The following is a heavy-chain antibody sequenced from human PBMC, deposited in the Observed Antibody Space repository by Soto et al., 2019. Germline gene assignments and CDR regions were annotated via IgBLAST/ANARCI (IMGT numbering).Heavy chain of an antibody. CDR3: ARAPRGYSYGYNWFDP. CDR1: GGSISSYY. J-gene: IGHJ5*02. D-gene: IGHD5-18*01. CDR2: IYYSGST. V-gene: IGHV4-59*01. Sequence: ASETLSLTCTVSGGSISSYYWSWIRQPPGKGLEWIGYIYYSGSTNYNPSLKSRVTISVDTSKNQFSLKLSSVTAADTAVYYCARAPRGYSYGYNWFDPWGQGTLVTVSS.